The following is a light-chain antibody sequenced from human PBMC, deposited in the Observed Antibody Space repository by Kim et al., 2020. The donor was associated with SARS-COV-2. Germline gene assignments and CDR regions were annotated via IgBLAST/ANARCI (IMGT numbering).Light chain of an antibody. CDR2: DAY. J-gene: IGKJ1*01. V-gene: IGKV3-20*01. CDR3: QQYGSLPWT. CDR1: QTVSSRS. Sequence: GDRATLSCRASQTVSSRSVNWYQQKPGQAPRLLIYDAYRRATGVPDRFRGSGSGTDFTLTISRLEPEDFAVYHCQQYGSLPWTFGQGTKVDIK.